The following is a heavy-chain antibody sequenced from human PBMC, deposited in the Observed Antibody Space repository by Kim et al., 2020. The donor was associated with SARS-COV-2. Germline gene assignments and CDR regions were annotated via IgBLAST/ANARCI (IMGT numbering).Heavy chain of an antibody. Sequence: GGSMRLSCAASGFTFDDYAVHWVRQAPGKGLEWVSGISWNSGSIGYADSVKGRFTISRDNAKNSLYLQMNSLRAEDTALYYCAKDGGLSGYATRPYYYYGMDVWGQGTTVTVSS. CDR2: ISWNSGSI. D-gene: IGHD5-12*01. V-gene: IGHV3-9*01. J-gene: IGHJ6*02. CDR3: AKDGGLSGYATRPYYYYGMDV. CDR1: GFTFDDYA.